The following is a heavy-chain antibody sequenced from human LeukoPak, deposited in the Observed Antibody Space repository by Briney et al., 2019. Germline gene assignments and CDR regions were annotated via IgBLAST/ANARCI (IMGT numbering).Heavy chain of an antibody. J-gene: IGHJ3*02. CDR3: ARQFLEWFSDAFDI. CDR1: GVSISSGGYY. V-gene: IGHV4-39*01. Sequence: PETLSLTCTVSGVSISSGGYYWSWIRQHPGKGLEWIGYIYYSGSTYYNPSLKSRVTISVDTSKNQFSLKLSSVTAADTAVYYCARQFLEWFSDAFDIWGQGTMVTVSS. D-gene: IGHD3-3*01. CDR2: IYYSGST.